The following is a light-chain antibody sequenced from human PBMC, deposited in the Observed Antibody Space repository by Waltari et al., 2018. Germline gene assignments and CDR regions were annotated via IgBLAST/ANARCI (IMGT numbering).Light chain of an antibody. CDR2: RDA. CDR1: NIGTRN. V-gene: IGLV3-9*01. J-gene: IGLJ2*01. CDR3: QVWASSPL. Sequence: SYELTQPISVSVALGQTARITCGGNNIGTRNVHWYQQKPGQAPVLVIYRDANRPSGIPCRFSGSNSGNTATLTIRGAQAGDEADYYWQVWASSPLFGGGTNLTVL.